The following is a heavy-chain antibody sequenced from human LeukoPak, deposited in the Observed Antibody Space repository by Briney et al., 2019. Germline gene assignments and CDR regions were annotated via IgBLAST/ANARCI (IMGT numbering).Heavy chain of an antibody. Sequence: SETLSLTCAVSGYSISSGYYWGWIRQPPGKGQEWIGSIFRSGSTHYHPSLKSRVTISVDTSKNQFSLKLSSVTAADTAVYYCARHAYCSGGSCPDFWGQGTLVTVSS. D-gene: IGHD2-15*01. J-gene: IGHJ4*02. V-gene: IGHV4-38-2*01. CDR1: GYSISSGYY. CDR3: ARHAYCSGGSCPDF. CDR2: IFRSGST.